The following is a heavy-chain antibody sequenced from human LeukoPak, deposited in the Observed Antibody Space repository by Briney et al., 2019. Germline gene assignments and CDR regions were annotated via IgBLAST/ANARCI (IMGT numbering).Heavy chain of an antibody. Sequence: GGSLRLSCAASGFTFSNAWMSWVRQAPGKGLEWVGRIKSKTEGGTTDYAAPVKGRFTISRDDSKNTLYLQMNSLKTEDTAMYYCTTPTKYYGDYFFDYWGQGTLVTVSS. CDR1: GFTFSNAW. D-gene: IGHD4-17*01. J-gene: IGHJ4*02. V-gene: IGHV3-15*01. CDR3: TTPTKYYGDYFFDY. CDR2: IKSKTEGGTT.